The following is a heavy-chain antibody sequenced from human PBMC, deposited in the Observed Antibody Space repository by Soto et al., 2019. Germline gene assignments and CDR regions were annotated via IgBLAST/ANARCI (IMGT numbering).Heavy chain of an antibody. D-gene: IGHD3-10*01. CDR3: ARGLSYGSGSVYYIGY. CDR2: IYYSGST. J-gene: IGHJ4*01. Sequence: SETLSLTCTVSDGSISSTSYYWCWIRQHPGKGQEWIGSIYYSGSTYYNPSLKSRVTISVDTSKNQFSLKLSSVTAADTALYFCARGLSYGSGSVYYIGYWGDGTLVHVSS. V-gene: IGHV4-39*01. CDR1: DGSISSTSYY.